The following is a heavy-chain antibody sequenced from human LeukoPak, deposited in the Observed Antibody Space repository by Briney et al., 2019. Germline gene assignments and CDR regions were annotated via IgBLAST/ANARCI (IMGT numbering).Heavy chain of an antibody. CDR3: ARDSVALVPANLDS. CDR1: GYTFSNYG. V-gene: IGHV1-18*01. Sequence: APVKVSCKTSGYTFSNYGISWVRQAPGQGLEWMGWISGYGSNTRYAQNLQGRVTMTTETSTGTAHMELKNLRLDDTAMYYCARDSVALVPANLDSWGQGTLVTVSS. J-gene: IGHJ4*02. D-gene: IGHD2-2*01. CDR2: ISGYGSNT.